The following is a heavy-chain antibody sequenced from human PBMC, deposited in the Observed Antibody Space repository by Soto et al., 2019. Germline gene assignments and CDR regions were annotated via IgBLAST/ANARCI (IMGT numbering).Heavy chain of an antibody. CDR2: IIPIFGTA. D-gene: IGHD2-2*01. CDR1: GGTFSSYA. Sequence: GASVKVSCKASGGTFSSYAISWVRQAPGQGLEWMGGIIPIFGTANYAQKFQGRVTITADESTSTAYMELSSLRSEDTAVYYCARAGVGDIVLVPAATDYYYGMDVWGQGTTVTVSS. CDR3: ARAGVGDIVLVPAATDYYYGMDV. V-gene: IGHV1-69*13. J-gene: IGHJ6*02.